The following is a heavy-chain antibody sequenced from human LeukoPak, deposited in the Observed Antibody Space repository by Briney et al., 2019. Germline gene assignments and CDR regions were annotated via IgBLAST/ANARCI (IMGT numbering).Heavy chain of an antibody. CDR1: GFTFSSYS. V-gene: IGHV3-48*01. Sequence: GGSLRLSCAASGFTFSSYSMNWVRQAPGEGLEWVSYISSLSGTIYYADSVKGRFTISRDNAKNSLYLQMNSLRAEDMALYYCARGKQLAINWFDPWGQGTLVTVSS. J-gene: IGHJ5*02. CDR3: ARGKQLAINWFDP. D-gene: IGHD6-13*01. CDR2: ISSLSGTI.